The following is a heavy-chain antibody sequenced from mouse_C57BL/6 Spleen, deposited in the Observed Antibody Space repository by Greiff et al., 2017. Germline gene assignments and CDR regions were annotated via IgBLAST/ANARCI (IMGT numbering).Heavy chain of an antibody. CDR2: ISSGSITI. J-gene: IGHJ2*01. CDR1: GFTFSDYG. V-gene: IGHV5-17*01. CDR3: ARNRLFDY. Sequence: EVKLVESGGGLVKPGGSLKLSCAASGFTFSDYGMHWVRQAPEKGLEWVAYISSGSITIYYADTVKGRFTISRDNAKNTLFLQMTSLRSEDTAMYYCARNRLFDYWGQGTTLTVSS.